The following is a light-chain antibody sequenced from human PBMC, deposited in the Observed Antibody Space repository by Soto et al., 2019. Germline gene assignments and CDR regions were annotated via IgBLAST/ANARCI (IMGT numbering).Light chain of an antibody. Sequence: EIVLTQSPGTLSLSPGERATLSCRASQSVSSSYLAWYQQKPGQAPRLLIYGASSRATGIPDRFSGSGSGTDFTLTISRLEPEDVAVYDCQQYGSSPWTFGRGTKVEIK. CDR2: GAS. CDR1: QSVSSSY. J-gene: IGKJ1*01. V-gene: IGKV3-20*01. CDR3: QQYGSSPWT.